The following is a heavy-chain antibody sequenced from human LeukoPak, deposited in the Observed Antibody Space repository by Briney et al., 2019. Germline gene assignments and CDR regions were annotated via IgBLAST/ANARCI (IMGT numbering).Heavy chain of an antibody. CDR3: ARVDSSNWYEYRGYFDY. D-gene: IGHD6-13*01. V-gene: IGHV4-59*01. CDR1: GGSISSYY. J-gene: IGHJ4*02. Sequence: SETLSLTCTVSGGSISSYYWSWIRQPPGKGLEWIGYIYYSWSTNYNPSLKSRVTISVDTSKNQFSLKLSSVTAADTAVYYCARVDSSNWYEYRGYFDYWGQGTLVTVSS. CDR2: IYYSWST.